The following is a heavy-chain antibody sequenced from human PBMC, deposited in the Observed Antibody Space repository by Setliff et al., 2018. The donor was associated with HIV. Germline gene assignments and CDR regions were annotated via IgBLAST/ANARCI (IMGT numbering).Heavy chain of an antibody. CDR1: GFSFKSAW. J-gene: IGHJ4*02. V-gene: IGHV3-15*01. CDR2: IKAKVVGATT. Sequence: GGSLRLSCAASGFSFKSAWMSWVRQAPGKGLEWVGHIKAKVVGATTDYSAPVRDRFTISRDDSRDTLYLQINSLRSEDTAVYYCTTDMLWTGGDYWGQGTLVTVSS. D-gene: IGHD7-27*01. CDR3: TTDMLWTGGDY.